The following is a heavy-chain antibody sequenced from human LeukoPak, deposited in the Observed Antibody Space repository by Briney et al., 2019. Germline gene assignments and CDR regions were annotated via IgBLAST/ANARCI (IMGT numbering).Heavy chain of an antibody. CDR3: AKGSESSSFHFDY. D-gene: IGHD2-2*01. CDR2: ISGSGGST. Sequence: GGTLRLSCAASGFTFSNYGMSWVRQAPGKGLEWVSAISGSGGSTYYADSVKGRFTISRDNSKNTLYLQMNSLRAEDTAVYYCAKGSESSSFHFDYWGQGTLVTVSS. V-gene: IGHV3-23*01. J-gene: IGHJ4*02. CDR1: GFTFSNYG.